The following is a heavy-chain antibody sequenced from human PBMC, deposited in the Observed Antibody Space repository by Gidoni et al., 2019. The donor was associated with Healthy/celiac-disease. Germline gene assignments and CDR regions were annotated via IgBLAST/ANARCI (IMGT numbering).Heavy chain of an antibody. CDR2: ISGSGGST. D-gene: IGHD2-21*01. V-gene: IGHV3-23*01. CDR3: AKGFYSIAPGYYYGMDV. CDR1: GFTFSSYA. Sequence: EVQLLESVVGLVQPGGSLSLSFAASGFTFSSYAMSWVRQAPGKGLEWVSAISGSGGSTYYADSVKGRFTISRDNSKNTLYLQMNSLRAEDTAVYYCAKGFYSIAPGYYYGMDVWGQGTTVTVSS. J-gene: IGHJ6*02.